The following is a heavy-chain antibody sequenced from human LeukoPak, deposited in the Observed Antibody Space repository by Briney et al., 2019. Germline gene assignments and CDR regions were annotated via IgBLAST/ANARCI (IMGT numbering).Heavy chain of an antibody. Sequence: SQTLSLTCTVSGGTISSGGYYWIWIRQHPGKGLKWMGYIYYSGSTYYNQSLKSRVTISVDTSKNQFSLKLSSVTAADTAVYYCARASSGSYYDFQHWGQGTLVTVSS. CDR3: ARASSGSYYDFQH. J-gene: IGHJ1*01. CDR2: IYYSGST. D-gene: IGHD1-26*01. V-gene: IGHV4-31*03. CDR1: GGTISSGGYY.